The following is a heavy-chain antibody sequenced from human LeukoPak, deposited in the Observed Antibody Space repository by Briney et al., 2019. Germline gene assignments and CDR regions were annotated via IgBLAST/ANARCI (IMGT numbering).Heavy chain of an antibody. D-gene: IGHD6-13*01. V-gene: IGHV5-10-1*01. CDR3: ARSVSSSSWYTAPYYFDY. J-gene: IGHJ4*02. Sequence: GESLKISCKGSGYSFTSYWISWVRQMPGKGLEWMGRINPSDSYTNYSPSFQGHVTISADKSISTAYLQWSSLKASDTAMYYCARSVSSSSWYTAPYYFDYWGQGTLVTVSS. CDR1: GYSFTSYW. CDR2: INPSDSYT.